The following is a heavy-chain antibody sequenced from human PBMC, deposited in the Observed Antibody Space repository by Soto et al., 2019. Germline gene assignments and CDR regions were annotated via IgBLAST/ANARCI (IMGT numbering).Heavy chain of an antibody. CDR3: ARGYRESGYSSSWVFDY. CDR1: GGSITSGGYY. CDR2: MYYSGST. J-gene: IGHJ4*02. D-gene: IGHD6-13*01. V-gene: IGHV4-31*03. Sequence: QMQLRKSGPGLVKPSQTLSLTCTVSGGSITSGGYYWNWIRQHPGKGLEWIGYMYYSGSTYYNPFLRSRFIIAADTSENHFSLKLSSVTAADTAVYFCARGYRESGYSSSWVFDYWGQGTLVNVSS.